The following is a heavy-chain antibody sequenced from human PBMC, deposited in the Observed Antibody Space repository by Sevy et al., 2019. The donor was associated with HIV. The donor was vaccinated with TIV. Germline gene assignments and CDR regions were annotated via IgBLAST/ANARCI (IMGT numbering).Heavy chain of an antibody. V-gene: IGHV3-21*01. D-gene: IGHD5-12*01. CDR3: ASWGDYKDYYYYYMDV. CDR2: ISSSSSYI. CDR1: GFTFSSYS. J-gene: IGHJ6*03. Sequence: GGSLRLSCAASGFTFSSYSMNWVRQAPGKGLEWVSSISSSSSYIYYADSVKGRFTISRDNAKNSLYLQMNSLRAEDTAVYYCASWGDYKDYYYYYMDVWGKRTTVTVSS.